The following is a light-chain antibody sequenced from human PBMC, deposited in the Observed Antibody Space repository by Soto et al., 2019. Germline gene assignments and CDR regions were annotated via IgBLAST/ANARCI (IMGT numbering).Light chain of an antibody. V-gene: IGKV1-5*03. CDR3: QHYNSYSEA. J-gene: IGKJ1*01. Sequence: DMQIPRCRSNRPGSVGDGCTSAWLASQTISSWLAWYQQKPGKAPKRLIYKASTLKSGVPSRFSGSGSGTEFSLTISSLQPDDFATYYCQHYNSYSEAFGPGTKVDIK. CDR2: KAS. CDR1: QTISSW.